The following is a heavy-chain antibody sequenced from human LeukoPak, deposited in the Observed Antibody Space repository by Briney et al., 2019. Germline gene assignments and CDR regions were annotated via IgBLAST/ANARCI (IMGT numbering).Heavy chain of an antibody. J-gene: IGHJ5*02. CDR3: ARDPTIFGVVTPSRSGWFDP. V-gene: IGHV1-69*04. CDR1: GGTFSSCT. Sequence: ASVKVSCKASGGTFSSCTISWVRQAPGQGLEWMGRIIPILGIANYAQKFQGRVTITADKSTSTAYMELSSLRSEDTAVYYCARDPTIFGVVTPSRSGWFDPWGQGTLVTVSS. D-gene: IGHD3-3*01. CDR2: IIPILGIA.